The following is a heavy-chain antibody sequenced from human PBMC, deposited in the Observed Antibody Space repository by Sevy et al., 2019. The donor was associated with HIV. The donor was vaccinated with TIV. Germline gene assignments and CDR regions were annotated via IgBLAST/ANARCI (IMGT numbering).Heavy chain of an antibody. CDR2: VNQDGSQQ. D-gene: IGHD4-17*01. V-gene: IGHV3-7*01. CDR3: ARRDTVS. CDR1: GFTFSNFW. J-gene: IGHJ4*02. Sequence: GGSLRLSCEASGFTFSNFWMSWVRQAPGKGLEWVANVNQDGSQQYYVDSVRGRFTISRDNANNSLYLQMGSLTVEDMAVYYCARRDTVSWGQGTVVTVSS.